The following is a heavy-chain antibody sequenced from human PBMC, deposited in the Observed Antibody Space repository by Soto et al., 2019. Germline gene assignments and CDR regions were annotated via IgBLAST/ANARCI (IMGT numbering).Heavy chain of an antibody. Sequence: SETLSLTCSVSGDPISTVDYFWAWIRQPPGQALEYIGYIYKSTTTYYNPSFESRVAISLDTSKSQYSLTVTSVTAADTAVYFCARGRYCLTGRCFPNWFDSWGQGTLVTVSS. J-gene: IGHJ5*01. CDR2: IYKSTTT. CDR1: GDPISTVDYF. V-gene: IGHV4-30-4*01. D-gene: IGHD2-15*01. CDR3: ARGRYCLTGRCFPNWFDS.